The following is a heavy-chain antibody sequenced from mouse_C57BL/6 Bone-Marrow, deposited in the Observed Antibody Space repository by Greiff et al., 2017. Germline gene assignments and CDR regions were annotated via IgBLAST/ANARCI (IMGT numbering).Heavy chain of an antibody. J-gene: IGHJ1*03. V-gene: IGHV2-5*01. CDR1: GFSLTSYG. CDR3: AKKGGSSHGGYFDV. D-gene: IGHD1-1*01. CDR2: IWRGGST. Sequence: QVQLKESGPGLVQPSQSLSITCTVSGFSLTSYGVHWVRQSPGKGLEWLGVIWRGGSTDYNAAFMSRLSITKYNSKSQVFFKMNSLQADDTAIYYCAKKGGSSHGGYFDVWGTGTTVTVSS.